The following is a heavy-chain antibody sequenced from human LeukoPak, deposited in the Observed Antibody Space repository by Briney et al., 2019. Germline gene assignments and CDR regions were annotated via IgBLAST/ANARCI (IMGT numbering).Heavy chain of an antibody. CDR3: ARDPYSNYFDY. CDR1: GYTFTGYY. D-gene: IGHD5-18*01. J-gene: IGHJ4*02. Sequence: ASVKLSCKASGYTFTGYYMHWVRQAPGQGLEWMGWINPNNGGTNYAQKFQGRVTMTRDTSISTAYMELNRLRSDDTAVYYCARDPYSNYFDYWGQGTLVSPSS. V-gene: IGHV1-2*02. CDR2: INPNNGGT.